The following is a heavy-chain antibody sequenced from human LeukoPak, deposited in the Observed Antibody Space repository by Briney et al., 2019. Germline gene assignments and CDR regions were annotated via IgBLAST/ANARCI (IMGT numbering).Heavy chain of an antibody. Sequence: SETLSLTCAVYGGSFSGYCWSWIRQPPGKGLEWIGEINHSGSTNYNPSLKSRVTISVDTSKNQFSLKLSSVTAADTAVYYCARGFRGGAFDYWGQGTLVTVSS. V-gene: IGHV4-34*01. D-gene: IGHD3-10*01. CDR3: ARGFRGGAFDY. CDR2: INHSGST. CDR1: GGSFSGYC. J-gene: IGHJ4*02.